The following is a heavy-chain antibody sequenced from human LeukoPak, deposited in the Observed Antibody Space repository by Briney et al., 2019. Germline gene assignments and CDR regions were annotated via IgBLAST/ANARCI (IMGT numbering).Heavy chain of an antibody. CDR3: ARVGCGSGSWGWFDP. J-gene: IGHJ5*02. D-gene: IGHD3-10*01. CDR1: GGSISGFF. Sequence: SETLSLTCTVSGGSISGFFWTWIRQSPGKGPEYIGYIYYSGTTDYNPTLKSRVSMSVDTSKNQFFLNLTSVTAADTAIYYCARVGCGSGSWGWFDPWGQGTLVTVSS. CDR2: IYYSGTT. V-gene: IGHV4-59*01.